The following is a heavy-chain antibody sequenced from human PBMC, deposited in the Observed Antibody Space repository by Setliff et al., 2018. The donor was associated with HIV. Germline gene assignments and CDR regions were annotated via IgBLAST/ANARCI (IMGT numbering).Heavy chain of an antibody. CDR1: GGTFSSYG. V-gene: IGHV1-3*01. CDR3: ARDSIYYDILTGYDAVDI. J-gene: IGHJ3*02. Sequence: ASVKVSCKASGGTFSSYGITWVRQAPGQGLEWMGWINAGNGNTKYSQKFQGRVTITSDTSASPAYMELSSLRSEDTAVYYCARDSIYYDILTGYDAVDIWGQGTMVTVSS. D-gene: IGHD3-9*01. CDR2: INAGNGNT.